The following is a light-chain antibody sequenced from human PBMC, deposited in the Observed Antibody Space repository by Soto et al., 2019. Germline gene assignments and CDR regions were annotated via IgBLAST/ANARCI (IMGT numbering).Light chain of an antibody. J-gene: IGKJ1*01. CDR1: QSVSGW. Sequence: QMTHSSSTLSSPVPNAVTVTCRASQSVSGWLAWYQQKPGEAPKLLIYDASALPRGVPSRFSGSGSGTKFTLTIASLQPDDFTTYYCQQYETCSGTFCPGSKVDIK. CDR3: QQYETCSGT. V-gene: IGKV1-5*01. CDR2: DAS.